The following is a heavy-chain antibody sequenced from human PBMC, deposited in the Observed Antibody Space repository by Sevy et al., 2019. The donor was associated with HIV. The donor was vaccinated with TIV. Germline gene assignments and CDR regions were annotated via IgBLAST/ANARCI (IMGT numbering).Heavy chain of an antibody. CDR3: VKDPLISLGAVLIES. Sequence: GGSLRLSCTASGFTFSSYGMHWVRQAPDKGLEWVAFLQYDGSNRRYADSVKGRFTISRDNSKNTLYLQMNSLRAEDTAVYYCVKDPLISLGAVLIESWGQGTLVPVSS. CDR2: LQYDGSNR. D-gene: IGHD7-27*01. CDR1: GFTFSSYG. V-gene: IGHV3-30*02. J-gene: IGHJ4*02.